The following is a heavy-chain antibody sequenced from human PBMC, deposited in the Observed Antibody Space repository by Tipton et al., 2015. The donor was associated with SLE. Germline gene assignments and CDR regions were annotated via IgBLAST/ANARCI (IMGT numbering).Heavy chain of an antibody. Sequence: LRLSCTVSGGSISSGSYYWSWIRQPAGKGLEWIGRIYISGSTNYNPSLKSRVTISVDTSKNQFSLKLSSVTAADTAVYYCARDADYSKVLDYWGQGTLVTVSS. J-gene: IGHJ4*02. CDR3: ARDADYSKVLDY. D-gene: IGHD4-11*01. CDR2: IYISGST. V-gene: IGHV4-61*02. CDR1: GGSISSGSYY.